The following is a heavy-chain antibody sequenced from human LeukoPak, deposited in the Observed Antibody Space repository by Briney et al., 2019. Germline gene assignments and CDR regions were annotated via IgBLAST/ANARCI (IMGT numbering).Heavy chain of an antibody. CDR3: ATSSGYYFNWFDP. J-gene: IGHJ5*02. D-gene: IGHD3-22*01. Sequence: PSETLSLTCTVSGGSISSYYWSWIRQPPGKGLEWIGYIFYSGSTNYNPPLMSRVTISLDTSKNQFSLKLSSVTAADTAVYYCATSSGYYFNWFDPWGQGTLVTVSS. CDR2: IFYSGST. V-gene: IGHV4-59*01. CDR1: GGSISSYY.